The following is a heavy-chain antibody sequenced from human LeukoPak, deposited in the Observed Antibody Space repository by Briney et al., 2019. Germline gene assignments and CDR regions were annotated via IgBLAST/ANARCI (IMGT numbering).Heavy chain of an antibody. J-gene: IGHJ3*02. D-gene: IGHD6-6*01. Sequence: PGGSLRLSCAASGFTFSNAWMSWVRQAPGKGLEGVGRIKSKTDGGTTDYAAPVKGRFTISRDDSKNTLYLQMNSLKTEDTAVYYCTTGGQLAGAFDIWGQGTMVTVSS. CDR1: GFTFSNAW. CDR3: TTGGQLAGAFDI. V-gene: IGHV3-15*01. CDR2: IKSKTDGGTT.